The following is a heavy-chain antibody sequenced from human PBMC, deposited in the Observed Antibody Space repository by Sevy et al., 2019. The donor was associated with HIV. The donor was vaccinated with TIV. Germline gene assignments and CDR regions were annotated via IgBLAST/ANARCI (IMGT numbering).Heavy chain of an antibody. CDR2: IIPIFGTA. Sequence: ASVKVSCKASGGTFSSYAISWVRQAPGQGLEWMGGIIPIFGTANYAQKFQGRVMITADESTSTAYMELSSLRSEDTAVYYCARDPEVVVVLAARGYYYYGMDVWGQGTTVTVSS. V-gene: IGHV1-69*13. CDR3: ARDPEVVVVLAARGYYYYGMDV. J-gene: IGHJ6*02. D-gene: IGHD2-2*01. CDR1: GGTFSSYA.